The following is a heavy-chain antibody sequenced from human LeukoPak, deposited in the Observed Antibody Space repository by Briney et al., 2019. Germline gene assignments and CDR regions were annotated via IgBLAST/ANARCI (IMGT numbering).Heavy chain of an antibody. CDR3: ASQDIVVVVAAPGDYYYKDV. CDR2: IIPIFGTA. D-gene: IGHD2-15*01. J-gene: IGHJ6*03. V-gene: IGHV1-69*05. CDR1: GGTFSSYA. Sequence: SVKVSCKASGGTFSSYAISWVRQAPGQGLEWMGGIIPIFGTANYAQKFQGRVTITTDESTSTAYMELSSLRSEDTAVYYCASQDIVVVVAAPGDYYYKDVWGKGTTVTVSS.